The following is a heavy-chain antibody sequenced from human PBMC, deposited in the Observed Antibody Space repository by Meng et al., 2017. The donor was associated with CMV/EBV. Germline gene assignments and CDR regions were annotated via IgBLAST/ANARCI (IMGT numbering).Heavy chain of an antibody. CDR3: SREGYSYGDYYYGMDG. D-gene: IGHD5-18*01. Sequence: SVKVSCKAAGGTFSSYAISWVRQAPGQGLEWMGGIIPILGIANDAQKFQGRVTITADKSTSTAYMELSSLSSEDTAVYYCSREGYSYGDYYYGMDGWGQGTTVTVSS. CDR2: IIPILGIA. CDR1: GGTFSSYA. J-gene: IGHJ6*02. V-gene: IGHV1-69*10.